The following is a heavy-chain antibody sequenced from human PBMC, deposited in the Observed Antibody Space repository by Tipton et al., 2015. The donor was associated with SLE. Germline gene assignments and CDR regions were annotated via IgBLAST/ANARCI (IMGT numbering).Heavy chain of an antibody. Sequence: TLSLTCTVSGGSISSYYWSWIRQPPGQGLEWLGYIYYSGSTNYNPSLKSRVTISVDTSKNQFSLKLSSVTAADTAVYYCARHPRGVWYFDLWGRGTLVTVSS. CDR3: ARHPRGVWYFDL. CDR2: IYYSGST. D-gene: IGHD3-10*01. J-gene: IGHJ2*01. CDR1: GGSISSYY. V-gene: IGHV4-59*08.